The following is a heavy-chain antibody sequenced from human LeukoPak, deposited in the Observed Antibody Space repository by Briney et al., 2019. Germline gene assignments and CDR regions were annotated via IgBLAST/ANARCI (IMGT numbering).Heavy chain of an antibody. CDR3: ASLVVATRTFDP. CDR2: IYYSGST. D-gene: IGHD2-15*01. CDR1: GGSISSSSYY. J-gene: IGHJ5*02. Sequence: SETLSLTCTVSGGSISSSSYYWGWIRQPPGKGLEWIGSIYYSGSTYYNPSPKSRVTISVDTSKNQFSLKLSSVTAADTAVYYCASLVVATRTFDPWGQGTLVTVSS. V-gene: IGHV4-39*01.